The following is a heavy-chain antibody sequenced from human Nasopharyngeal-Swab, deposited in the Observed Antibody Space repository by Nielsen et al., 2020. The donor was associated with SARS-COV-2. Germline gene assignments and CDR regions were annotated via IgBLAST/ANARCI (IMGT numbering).Heavy chain of an antibody. D-gene: IGHD1-7*01. CDR1: GFTFSSYG. J-gene: IGHJ3*02. CDR2: IWYDGSNK. Sequence: GESLKISCAASGFTFSSYGMHWVRQAPGKGLEWVAVIWYDGSNKYYADSVKGRFTISRDNSKNTLYLQMNSLRAEDTAVYYCARDIPFAVTGTTSPDAFDIWGQGTMVTVSS. V-gene: IGHV3-33*01. CDR3: ARDIPFAVTGTTSPDAFDI.